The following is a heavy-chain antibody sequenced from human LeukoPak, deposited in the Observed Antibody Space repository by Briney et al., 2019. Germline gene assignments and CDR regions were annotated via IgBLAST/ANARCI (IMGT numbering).Heavy chain of an antibody. D-gene: IGHD4-11*01. V-gene: IGHV1-18*01. CDR1: GYTFTGYG. J-gene: IGHJ6*02. CDR3: ARDLGSNYVYYYGMDV. CDR2: ISAYNGNT. Sequence: ASVKVSCKASGYTFTGYGISWVRQAPGQGLEWMGWISAYNGNTNYAQKLQGRVTMTTDTSTSTAYMELRSLRSVDTAVYYCARDLGSNYVYYYGMDVWGQGTTVTVSS.